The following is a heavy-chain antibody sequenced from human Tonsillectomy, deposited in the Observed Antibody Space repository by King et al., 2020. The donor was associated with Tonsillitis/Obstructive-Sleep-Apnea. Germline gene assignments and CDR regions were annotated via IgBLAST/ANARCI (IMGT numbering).Heavy chain of an antibody. V-gene: IGHV3-30*04. CDR2: ISYDGSNK. CDR3: ARDFSPFRAFGMDV. CDR1: GFTFSTYA. D-gene: IGHD3-10*01. J-gene: IGHJ6*02. Sequence: QLVQSGGGVVQPGRSLRLSCSASGFTFSTYAMHWVRQAPGKGLEWVAIISYDGSNKYRADSVKGRFTISRDNSNNTLYLQMNSLRTEDTAVYYCARDFSPFRAFGMDVWGQGTSVTVSS.